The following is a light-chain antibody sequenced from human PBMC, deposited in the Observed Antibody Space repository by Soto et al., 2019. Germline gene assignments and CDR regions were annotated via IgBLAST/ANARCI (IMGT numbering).Light chain of an antibody. CDR1: QRVGGSY. CDR3: QQYGSSLIT. Sequence: IVLTQSPGTLSLSPGQRATLSCRASQRVGGSYLAWYHQVPGQAPRLLIHGASNRATGIPARFSGSGSGTDFTLTISSLEPEDFAVYYCQQYGSSLITFGQGTRLEIK. J-gene: IGKJ5*01. CDR2: GAS. V-gene: IGKV3-20*01.